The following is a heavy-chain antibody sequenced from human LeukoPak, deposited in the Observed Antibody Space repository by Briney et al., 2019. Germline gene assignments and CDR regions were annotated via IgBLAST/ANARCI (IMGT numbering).Heavy chain of an antibody. Sequence: GGSLRLSCAASGFTFSSYSMNWVRQAPGKGLEWVSSISSSSSYIYYADSVKGRFTISRDNAKNSLYLQMNSLRAEDTAVYYCATDYSNYGDAFDIWGQGTMVTVSS. CDR1: GFTFSSYS. J-gene: IGHJ3*02. D-gene: IGHD4-11*01. V-gene: IGHV3-21*01. CDR2: ISSSSSYI. CDR3: ATDYSNYGDAFDI.